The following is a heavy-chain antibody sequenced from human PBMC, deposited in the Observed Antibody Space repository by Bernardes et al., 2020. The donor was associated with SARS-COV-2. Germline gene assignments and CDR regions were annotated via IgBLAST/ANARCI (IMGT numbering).Heavy chain of an antibody. CDR3: VRDRALGAAGNFDW. CDR2: ISYDGNNK. V-gene: IGHV3-30-3*01. CDR1: GFTFSNYP. Sequence: GGSLRLSCATSGFTFSNYPMDWVRQAPVKGLEWVAIISYDGNNKNYADPVQGRFTISRDNFMKTLYLQMNDLRYEDTAVYYCVRDRALGAAGNFDWWGQGTLVTVSS. D-gene: IGHD7-27*01. J-gene: IGHJ4*02.